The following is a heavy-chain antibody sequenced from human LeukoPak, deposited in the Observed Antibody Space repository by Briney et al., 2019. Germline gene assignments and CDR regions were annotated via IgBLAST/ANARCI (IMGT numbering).Heavy chain of an antibody. CDR2: IYTSGST. J-gene: IGHJ5*02. Sequence: PSETLSLTCTVSGYSITSSYYWSWIRQPAGKGLEWIGRIYTSGSTNYNPSLKSRVTMSVDTSKNQFSLKLSSVTAADTAVYYCARDHYYDSSGYSNWFDPWGQGTLVTVSS. CDR1: GYSITSSYY. CDR3: ARDHYYDSSGYSNWFDP. V-gene: IGHV4-4*07. D-gene: IGHD3-22*01.